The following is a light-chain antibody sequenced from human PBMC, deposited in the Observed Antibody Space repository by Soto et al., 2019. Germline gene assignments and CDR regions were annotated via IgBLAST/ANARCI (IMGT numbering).Light chain of an antibody. Sequence: QSALTQPPSASGSPGQSVTISCTGNSNDVGHSSFISWYQQHPGKGPKLIIYDVSKRPSGVPDRFSGSKSGNTASLSVSGLQDEDEADYFCNAQADNGKHVFGTGTKVTVL. CDR1: SNDVGHSSF. CDR2: DVS. V-gene: IGLV2-8*01. J-gene: IGLJ1*01. CDR3: NAQADNGKHV.